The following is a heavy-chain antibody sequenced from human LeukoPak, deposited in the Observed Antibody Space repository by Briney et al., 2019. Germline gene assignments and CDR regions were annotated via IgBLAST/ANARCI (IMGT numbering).Heavy chain of an antibody. CDR1: GGSISSYY. V-gene: IGHV4-59*08. CDR3: ARHYCSGGSCYPYDAFDI. CDR2: IYYSGST. J-gene: IGHJ3*02. D-gene: IGHD2-15*01. Sequence: PSETLSPTCTVSGGSISSYYWSWIRQPPGKGLEWIGYIYYSGSTNYNPSLKSRVTISVDTSKNQFSLKLSSVTAADTAVYYCARHYCSGGSCYPYDAFDIWGQGTMVTVSS.